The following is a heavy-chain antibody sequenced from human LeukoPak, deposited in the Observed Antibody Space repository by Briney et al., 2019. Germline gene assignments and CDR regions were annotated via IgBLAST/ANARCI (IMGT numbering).Heavy chain of an antibody. V-gene: IGHV3-21*01. Sequence: PGGSLRLPCAASGFTFSSYSMNWVRQAPGKGLEWVSSISSSSSYIYYADSVKGRFTISRDNAKNSLYLQMNSLRAEDTAVYYCATPMVGATAEFDYWGQGTLVTVSS. D-gene: IGHD1-26*01. CDR3: ATPMVGATAEFDY. CDR1: GFTFSSYS. CDR2: ISSSSSYI. J-gene: IGHJ4*02.